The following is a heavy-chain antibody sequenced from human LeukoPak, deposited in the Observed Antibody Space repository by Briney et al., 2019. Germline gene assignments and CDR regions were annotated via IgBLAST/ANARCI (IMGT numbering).Heavy chain of an antibody. CDR3: ARGRAAVAGYYMDV. Sequence: GGSLRLSCAASGFTFSSYWMHWVRQAPGKGLVWVSRINTDGTSTTYADSVKGRFTISRDNAKNTLYLQINSLRAEDTAVYYCARGRAAVAGYYMDVWGKGTTVTVSS. J-gene: IGHJ6*03. D-gene: IGHD6-19*01. CDR1: GFTFSSYW. V-gene: IGHV3-74*01. CDR2: INTDGTST.